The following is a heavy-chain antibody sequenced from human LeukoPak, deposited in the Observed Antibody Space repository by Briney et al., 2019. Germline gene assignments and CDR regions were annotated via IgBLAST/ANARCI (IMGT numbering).Heavy chain of an antibody. V-gene: IGHV3-23*01. CDR1: GFSFRRFA. J-gene: IGHJ6*02. Sequence: PGGSLRLSCTASGFSFRRFAMSWVRQAPGKGLEWVSSVSGGGEDTYYADSVKGRFTISRDNSETTLYLQMNSLGADDTALYYCARTIAQYANTWLYYYYGLDVWGQGTTVTVSS. CDR3: ARTIAQYANTWLYYYYGLDV. CDR2: VSGGGEDT. D-gene: IGHD1-7*01.